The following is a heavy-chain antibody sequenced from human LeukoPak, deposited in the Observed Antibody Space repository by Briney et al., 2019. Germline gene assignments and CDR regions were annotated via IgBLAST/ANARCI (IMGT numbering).Heavy chain of an antibody. CDR1: GYTFTSYA. V-gene: IGHV1-3*03. D-gene: IGHD2-15*01. CDR3: AKDFACSGGSCYFFYYYYYMDV. J-gene: IGHJ6*03. Sequence: ASVKVSCKASGYTFTSYAMHWVRQAPGQRLEWMGWINAGNGNTKYSQEFQGRVTITRDTSASTAYMELSSLRSEDMAVYYCAKDFACSGGSCYFFYYYYYMDVWGKGTTVTISS. CDR2: INAGNGNT.